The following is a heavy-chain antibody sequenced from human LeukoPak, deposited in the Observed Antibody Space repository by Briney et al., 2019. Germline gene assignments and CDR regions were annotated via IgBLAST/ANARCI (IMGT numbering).Heavy chain of an antibody. J-gene: IGHJ4*02. CDR3: ARGGIIAVAGGDFDY. Sequence: PSETLSLTCTVSGGSISSGSYYWSWIRQPAGKGLEWIGRIYTSGSTNYNPSLKSRVTISVDTSKNQFSLKLSSVTAADTAVYYCARGGIIAVAGGDFDYWGQGTLVTVSS. CDR1: GGSISSGSYY. D-gene: IGHD6-19*01. V-gene: IGHV4-61*02. CDR2: IYTSGST.